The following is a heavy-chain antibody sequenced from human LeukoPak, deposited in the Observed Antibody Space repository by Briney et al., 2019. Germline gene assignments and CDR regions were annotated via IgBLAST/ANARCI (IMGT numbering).Heavy chain of an antibody. CDR1: GFTFDDYA. Sequence: GGSLRLSCAASGFTFDDYAMHWVRQAPGKGLEWVSGISWNSGSIGYADSVKGRFTISRDNSKNTLYLQMNSLRAEDTAVYYCARDKSGLGAFDIWGQGTMVTVSS. CDR3: ARDKSGLGAFDI. J-gene: IGHJ3*02. CDR2: ISWNSGSI. V-gene: IGHV3-9*01. D-gene: IGHD5-12*01.